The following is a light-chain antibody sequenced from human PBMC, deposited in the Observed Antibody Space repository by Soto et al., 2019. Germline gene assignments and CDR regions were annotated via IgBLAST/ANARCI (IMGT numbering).Light chain of an antibody. CDR2: AAS. J-gene: IGKJ1*01. CDR3: QQANSFPWT. V-gene: IGKV1D-12*01. Sequence: DIQMTQSPSSVSASVGGRVTITCRASQSVSSSLAWYQQKPGKAPKLLIYAASNLQPGVPSRFSGSGSGTDFTLTISSLQPEDSATYYCQQANSFPWTFGQGTKVDIK. CDR1: QSVSSS.